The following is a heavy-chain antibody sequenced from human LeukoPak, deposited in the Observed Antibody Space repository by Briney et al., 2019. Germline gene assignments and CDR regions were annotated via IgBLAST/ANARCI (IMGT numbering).Heavy chain of an antibody. D-gene: IGHD3-22*01. J-gene: IGHJ4*02. Sequence: SETLSLTCTVSGGSISSGSYYWSWIRQPAGKGLEWIGRIYTSGSTNYNPSLKSRVTISVDTSKNQFSLKLSSVTAADTAVYYCARGGEISSGYYYFDYWGQGTLVTVSS. CDR1: GGSISSGSYY. V-gene: IGHV4-61*02. CDR3: ARGGEISSGYYYFDY. CDR2: IYTSGST.